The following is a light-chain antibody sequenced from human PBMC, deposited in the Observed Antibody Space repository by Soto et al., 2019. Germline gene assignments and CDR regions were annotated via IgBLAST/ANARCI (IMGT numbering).Light chain of an antibody. J-gene: IGKJ5*01. CDR2: AAS. Sequence: DIQMTQPPSSLSASVGDRVTIPCRASQSIRSFLNWYQQKPGKAPKLLIYAASSLQSGVPSRFSGSGSGTGFTLTITSLQPEDSATYHCQQSYITPLTFGQGTRLEIK. V-gene: IGKV1-39*01. CDR1: QSIRSF. CDR3: QQSYITPLT.